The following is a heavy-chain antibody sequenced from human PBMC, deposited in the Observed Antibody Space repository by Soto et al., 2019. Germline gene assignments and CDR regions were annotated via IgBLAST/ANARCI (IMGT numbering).Heavy chain of an antibody. CDR2: ISYDGSNK. Sequence: SLRLSCAASGLTFSSYGMHWVRQAPGKGLEWVAVISYDGSNKYYADSVKGRFAISRDNSKNALYLQMNSLRAEDTAVYYCAKAGGRKEFDYWGQGTLVTVSS. J-gene: IGHJ4*02. CDR3: AKAGGRKEFDY. CDR1: GLTFSSYG. V-gene: IGHV3-30*18.